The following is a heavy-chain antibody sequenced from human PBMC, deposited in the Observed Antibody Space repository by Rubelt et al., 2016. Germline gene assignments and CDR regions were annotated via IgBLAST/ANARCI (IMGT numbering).Heavy chain of an antibody. D-gene: IGHD6-25*01. CDR2: INHSGST. V-gene: IGHV4-34*01. CDR3: ARAGSSVRC. CDR1: GGSFSGYY. J-gene: IGHJ4*02. Sequence: QVQLQQWGAGLLKPSETLSLTCAVYGGSFSGYYWSWIRQPPGTGLEWIGEINHSGSTNYNPSLKSRVTISVDTSRNQFALKLSSVTAADTAVYFWARAGSSVRCWGQGSLVTVSS.